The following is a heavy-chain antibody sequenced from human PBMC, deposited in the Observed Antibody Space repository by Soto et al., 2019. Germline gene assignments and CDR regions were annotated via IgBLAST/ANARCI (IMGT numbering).Heavy chain of an antibody. Sequence: SETLSLTCAVSGGSISNGGYSWSWIRQPPGKGLEWIGYMYHSGNTNYNPSLKSRVTISVDTSKNQFSLKLSSVTAADTAVYYCARDGYSRYAFDIWGQGTMVTVSS. CDR1: GGSISNGGYS. D-gene: IGHD4-4*01. V-gene: IGHV4-30-2*01. CDR3: ARDGYSRYAFDI. J-gene: IGHJ3*02. CDR2: MYHSGNT.